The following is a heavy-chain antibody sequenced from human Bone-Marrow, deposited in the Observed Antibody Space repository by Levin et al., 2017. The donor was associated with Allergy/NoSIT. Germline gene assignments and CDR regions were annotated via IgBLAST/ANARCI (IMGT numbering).Heavy chain of an antibody. Sequence: GESLKISCAASGFTFSSYGMHWVRQAPGKGLEWVSNIGGSGDTTFYTDSVKGRFTIPRDNSKNTVYLQMNSLGAEDTAVYYCAKRGAGESRCGMDVWGQGTTVTVSS. CDR3: AKRGAGESRCGMDV. CDR1: GFTFSSYG. J-gene: IGHJ6*02. V-gene: IGHV3-23*01. CDR2: IGGSGDTT. D-gene: IGHD3-10*01.